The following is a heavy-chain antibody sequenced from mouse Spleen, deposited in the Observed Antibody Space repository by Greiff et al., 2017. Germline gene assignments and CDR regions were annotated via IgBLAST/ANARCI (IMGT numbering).Heavy chain of an antibody. D-gene: IGHD2-14*01. J-gene: IGHJ3*01. CDR2: INPNNGGT. CDR3: AAYYRYDFAY. V-gene: IGHV1-26*01. CDR1: GYTFTDYY. Sequence: VQLQQSGPELVKPGASVKISCKASGYTFTDYYMNWVKQSHGKSLEWIGDINPNNGGTSYNQKFKGKATLTVDKSSSTAYMELRSLTSEDSAVYYCAAYYRYDFAYWGQGTLVTVSA.